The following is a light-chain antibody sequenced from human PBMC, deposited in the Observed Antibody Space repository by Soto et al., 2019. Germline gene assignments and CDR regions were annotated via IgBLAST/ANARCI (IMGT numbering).Light chain of an antibody. V-gene: IGKV1-39*01. CDR3: QQSYSTPSIT. CDR1: ESISRH. J-gene: IGKJ5*01. CDR2: AAS. Sequence: DIQMTQSPSSLSAFVGDRVTITCRASESISRHLNWYQQKPGKAPKLLIYAASSLQNEVPSRFSGGGSGTGFNLPISNLQPADFATYSCQQSYSTPSITFGQGTRLEMK.